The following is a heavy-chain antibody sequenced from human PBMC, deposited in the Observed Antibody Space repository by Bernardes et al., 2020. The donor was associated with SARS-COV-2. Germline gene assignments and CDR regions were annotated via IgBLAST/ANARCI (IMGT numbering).Heavy chain of an antibody. Sequence: ASVKVSCKASGYTFTSYGISWVRQAPGQGLEWMGWISAYNGNTNYAQKLQGRVTMTTDTSTSTAYMELRSLRSDDTAVYYCASVAMVRGVISGNYYYYGMDGRGQGNTVTVSS. CDR3: ASVAMVRGVISGNYYYYGMDG. CDR1: GYTFTSYG. V-gene: IGHV1-18*04. CDR2: ISAYNGNT. D-gene: IGHD3-10*01. J-gene: IGHJ6*01.